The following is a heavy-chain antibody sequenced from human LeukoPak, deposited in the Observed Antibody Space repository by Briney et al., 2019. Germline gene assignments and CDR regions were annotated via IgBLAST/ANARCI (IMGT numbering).Heavy chain of an antibody. Sequence: SETLSLTCTVSGGSISSYYWNWIRQPAGKGLEWIGHIYNSGSTNYNSSLKSRVTMSVDTSKNQFSVKLNSVIAADTAMYYCARGVYLGNGYYFDYWGQGTLVTVSS. D-gene: IGHD2-8*01. CDR2: IYNSGST. V-gene: IGHV4-4*07. CDR3: ARGVYLGNGYYFDY. CDR1: GGSISSYY. J-gene: IGHJ4*02.